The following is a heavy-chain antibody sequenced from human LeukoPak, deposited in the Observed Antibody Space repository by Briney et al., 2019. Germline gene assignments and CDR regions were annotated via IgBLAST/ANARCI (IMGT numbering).Heavy chain of an antibody. CDR3: ARDSLIQYGSGSYWGFDY. CDR2: IKTDGSDK. V-gene: IGHV3-7*03. Sequence: PGGSLRLSCAASRFIFSNYWMSWVRQAPGKGPEWVGDIKTDGSDKYYVGSVKGRFTISRDNAKNSLYLQMNSLRAEDTAVYYCARDSLIQYGSGSYWGFDYWGQGILVTVSS. J-gene: IGHJ4*02. D-gene: IGHD3-10*01. CDR1: RFIFSNYW.